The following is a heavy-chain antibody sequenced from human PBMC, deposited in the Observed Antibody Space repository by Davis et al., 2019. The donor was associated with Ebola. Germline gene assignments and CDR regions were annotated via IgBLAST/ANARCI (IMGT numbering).Heavy chain of an antibody. V-gene: IGHV3-53*01. J-gene: IGHJ6*02. Sequence: PAGSLTLSCAASGFSVSKTYMSWVRQAPGKGLEWVSVIYSGGSTYYADSVEGRFTISRDNSKNTLYLQMNSLRAEDTAVYYCARDGNKEYYGMDVWGQGTTVTVSS. CDR1: GFSVSKTY. CDR2: IYSGGST. D-gene: IGHD1/OR15-1a*01. CDR3: ARDGNKEYYGMDV.